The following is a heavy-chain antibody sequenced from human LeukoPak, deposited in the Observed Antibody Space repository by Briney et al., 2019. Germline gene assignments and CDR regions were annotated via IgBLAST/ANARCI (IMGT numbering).Heavy chain of an antibody. Sequence: PSETLSLTCSVSGGSISSYYWSWIRQPPGKGLEWIGYIYYRGNTNYNPSLKRRVTISVDTSKNQFSLKLTSVTAADTAVYYCARDASLGWYFDLWGRGTLVTVSS. CDR1: GGSISSYY. J-gene: IGHJ2*01. V-gene: IGHV4-59*12. CDR3: ARDASLGWYFDL. CDR2: IYYRGNT.